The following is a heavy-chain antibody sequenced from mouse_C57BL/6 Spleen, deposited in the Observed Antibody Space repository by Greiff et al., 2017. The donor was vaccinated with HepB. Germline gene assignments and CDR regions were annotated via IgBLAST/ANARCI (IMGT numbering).Heavy chain of an antibody. V-gene: IGHV1-74*01. Sequence: QVQLKQPGAELVKPGASVKVSCKASGYTFTSYWMHWVKQRPGQGLEWIGRIHPSDSDTNYNQKFKGKATLTVDKSSSTAYMQLSSLTSEDSAVYYCACTDGYYGWDYWGQGTSVTVSS. CDR1: GYTFTSYW. CDR2: IHPSDSDT. D-gene: IGHD2-3*01. J-gene: IGHJ4*01. CDR3: ACTDGYYGWDY.